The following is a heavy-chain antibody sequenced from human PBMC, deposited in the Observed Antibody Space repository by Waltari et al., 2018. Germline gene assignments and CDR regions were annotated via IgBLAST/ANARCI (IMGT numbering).Heavy chain of an antibody. CDR2: ISDAGGII. CDR1: FSTCV. J-gene: IGHJ4*02. CDR3: ARGSGVDS. V-gene: IGHV3-23*01. D-gene: IGHD7-27*01. Sequence: FSTCVMNWVRRAPGKGLEWVLSISDAGGIINYADSGKGRFTISRDNSKNTLYLQMNGLRADDTAVYYCARGSGVDSWGQGTLVTISS.